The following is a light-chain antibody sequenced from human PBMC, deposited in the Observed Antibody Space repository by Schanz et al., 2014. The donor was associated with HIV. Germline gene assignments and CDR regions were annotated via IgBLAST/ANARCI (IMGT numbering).Light chain of an antibody. J-gene: IGKJ1*01. V-gene: IGKV3-20*01. CDR3: QQYGSSPT. Sequence: EIVLTQSPVILSLSPGERATLSCRASQSITSNYLAWYRQTPGQAPRLLIYGASTRATGIPDRFSGSGSGTDFTLTISRLEPEDFAVYYCQQYGSSPTFGQGTRVEIK. CDR2: GAS. CDR1: QSITSNY.